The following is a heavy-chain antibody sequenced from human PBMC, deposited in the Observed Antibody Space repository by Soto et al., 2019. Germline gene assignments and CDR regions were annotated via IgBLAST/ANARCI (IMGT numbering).Heavy chain of an antibody. D-gene: IGHD2-2*01. V-gene: IGHV3-30*18. CDR3: AKGRAGVPADSDAFDI. CDR2: ISYDGSNK. Sequence: QVQLVESGGGVVQPGRSLRLSCAASGFTFSSYGMHWVRQAPGKGLEWVAVISYDGSNKYYADSVKGRFTISRDNSKNTLYLQMNSLRAEDTAVYYCAKGRAGVPADSDAFDIWGQGTMVTVSS. J-gene: IGHJ3*02. CDR1: GFTFSSYG.